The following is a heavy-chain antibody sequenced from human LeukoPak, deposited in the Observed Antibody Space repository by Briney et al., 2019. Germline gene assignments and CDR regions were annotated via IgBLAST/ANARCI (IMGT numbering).Heavy chain of an antibody. CDR1: GYTFTSYG. D-gene: IGHD3-10*01. V-gene: IGHV1-18*01. Sequence: ASVKVSCKASGYTFTSYGISWVRQAPGQGLEWMGWISAYNGNTNYAQKLQGRVTMTTDTSTSTAYMELRSLRSDDTAVYYCAREMTLGTMVRGVPDYWGQGTLVTVSS. CDR2: ISAYNGNT. CDR3: AREMTLGTMVRGVPDY. J-gene: IGHJ4*02.